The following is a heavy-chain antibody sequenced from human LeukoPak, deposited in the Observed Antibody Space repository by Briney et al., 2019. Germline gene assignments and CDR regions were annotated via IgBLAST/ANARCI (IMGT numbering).Heavy chain of an antibody. J-gene: IGHJ4*02. Sequence: GGSLRLSCVASGFTLNKSLMNWVRQAPGKGLEWVAVIWYDGSNKNYGDSVKGRFTISRDNPKNTLYLQMNSLRAEDTAVYYCARSVGATMRKNLYFDYWGQGTLVTVSS. D-gene: IGHD1-26*01. CDR2: IWYDGSNK. V-gene: IGHV3-33*08. CDR3: ARSVGATMRKNLYFDY. CDR1: GFTLNKSL.